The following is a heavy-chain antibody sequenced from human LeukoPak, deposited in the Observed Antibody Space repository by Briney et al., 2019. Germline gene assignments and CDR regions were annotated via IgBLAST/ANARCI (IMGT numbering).Heavy chain of an antibody. V-gene: IGHV4-34*01. D-gene: IGHD3-22*01. Sequence: SETLSLTFAVYGGSFSGYYWSWIRQPPGKGLEWIGEINHSGSTYYNPSLKSRVTISVDTSKNQFSLKLSSVTAADTAVYYCARLGNYYDSSGYYYAYYFDYWGQGTLVTVSS. CDR2: INHSGST. J-gene: IGHJ4*02. CDR1: GGSFSGYY. CDR3: ARLGNYYDSSGYYYAYYFDY.